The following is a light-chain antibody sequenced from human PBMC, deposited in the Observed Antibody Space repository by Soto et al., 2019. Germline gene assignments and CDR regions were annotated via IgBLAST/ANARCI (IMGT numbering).Light chain of an antibody. Sequence: QLVLTQPPSASGTPGQRVTISCSGSSSNIGSNYVYWYQQLPGTAPKLLIYRNNQRPSGVPDRFSGSKSGTSASLAISGLRSEDEADYYCAAWDDRLNGVVFGGGTKVTVL. J-gene: IGLJ2*01. CDR2: RNN. CDR3: AAWDDRLNGVV. V-gene: IGLV1-47*01. CDR1: SSNIGSNY.